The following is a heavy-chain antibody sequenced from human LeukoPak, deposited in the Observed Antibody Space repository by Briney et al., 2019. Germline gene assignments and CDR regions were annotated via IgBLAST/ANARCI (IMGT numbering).Heavy chain of an antibody. D-gene: IGHD6-19*01. CDR3: AMAGGGPYYFDY. J-gene: IGHJ4*02. V-gene: IGHV4-31*03. Sequence: PSQTLSLTCTVSGGSISSGGYYWSWIRQHPGKGLEWIGYIYYSGSTNYNPSLKSRVTISVDTSKNQFSLKLSSVTAADTAVYYCAMAGGGPYYFDYWGQGTLVTVSS. CDR1: GGSISSGGYY. CDR2: IYYSGST.